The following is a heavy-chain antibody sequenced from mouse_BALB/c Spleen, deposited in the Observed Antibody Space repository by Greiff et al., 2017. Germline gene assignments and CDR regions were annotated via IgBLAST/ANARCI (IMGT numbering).Heavy chain of an antibody. Sequence: GGGLVQPKGSLKLSCAASGFTFNTNAMNWVRQAPGKGLEWVARIRSKSNNYATYYADSVKDRFTISRDDSQSMLYLQMNNLKTEDTAMYYCVYGNHCAYWGQGTLVTVSA. J-gene: IGHJ3*01. V-gene: IGHV10S3*01. CDR2: IRSKSNNYAT. D-gene: IGHD2-1*01. CDR1: GFTFNTNA. CDR3: VYGNHCAY.